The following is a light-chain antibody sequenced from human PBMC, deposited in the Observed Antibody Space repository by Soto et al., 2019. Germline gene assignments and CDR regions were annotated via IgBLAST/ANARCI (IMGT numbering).Light chain of an antibody. Sequence: DIQMTQSPSTLSASVGDRVSINCRASQSISAWLAWYQQKPGKAPRLLIYKASTLEIGVPSRFSGSGSWTEFTLTISSLQPDDVATYYCQQYNDYSWTFGQGTKVDIK. CDR3: QQYNDYSWT. CDR1: QSISAW. CDR2: KAS. J-gene: IGKJ1*01. V-gene: IGKV1-5*03.